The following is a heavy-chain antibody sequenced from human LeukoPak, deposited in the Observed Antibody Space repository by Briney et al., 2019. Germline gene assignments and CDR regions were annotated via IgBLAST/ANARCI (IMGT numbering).Heavy chain of an antibody. D-gene: IGHD5-12*01. J-gene: IGHJ3*02. V-gene: IGHV3-23*01. CDR3: AKDPPSVVANAFHI. CDR2: ISGSGSTT. CDR1: GFTFSSSV. Sequence: PGGSLRLSCAASGFTFSSSVMTWVRQAPGKGLEWVSTISGSGSTTYHADSVKGRFTIYRDNYKHTLYLKMDSLRADDTAVYSCAKDPPSVVANAFHIWGQGTMVTVSS.